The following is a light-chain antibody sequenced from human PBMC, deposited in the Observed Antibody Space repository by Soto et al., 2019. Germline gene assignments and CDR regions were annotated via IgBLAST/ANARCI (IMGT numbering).Light chain of an antibody. J-gene: IGKJ3*01. V-gene: IGKV1-5*03. Sequence: DIQMTQSPSTLSASVGDRVTITCRASQSISSWLAWYQQKPGKAPKLLIYKASGLESGVPSRLSGSGSGTEFTLTISSLQPDDFETYYCQQYNSYPFTFGPGTKVDIK. CDR1: QSISSW. CDR2: KAS. CDR3: QQYNSYPFT.